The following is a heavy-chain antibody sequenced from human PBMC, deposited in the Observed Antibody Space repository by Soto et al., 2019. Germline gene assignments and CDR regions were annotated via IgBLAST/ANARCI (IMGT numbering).Heavy chain of an antibody. CDR3: ARRHLGPFHL. J-gene: IGHJ3*01. CDR2: MSSSGAA. CDR1: GDSVRSTSSY. Sequence: RSSETLSLTCTVSGDSVRSTSSYWGWIRQPPGKGLAWIGHMSSSGAAFYKPSLKSRVTMSVDTSKNQFSLNLTSVTAADTAVYYCARRHLGPFHLWGQGTVVTVSS. V-gene: IGHV4-39*01.